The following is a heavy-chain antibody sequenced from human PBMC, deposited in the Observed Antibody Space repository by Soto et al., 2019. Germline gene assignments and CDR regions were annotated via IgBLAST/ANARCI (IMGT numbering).Heavy chain of an antibody. D-gene: IGHD2-2*01. CDR3: AKDSMHSCSGFDP. CDR2: ISYDGSNK. V-gene: IGHV3-30*18. CDR1: GFTFSSYG. J-gene: IGHJ5*02. Sequence: GGSLRLSCAASGFTFSSYGMHWVRQAPGKGLEWVAVISYDGSNKYYADSVKGRFTISRDNSKNTLYLQMNSLRAEDTAVYYCAKDSMHSCSGFDPWGQGTLVPVSS.